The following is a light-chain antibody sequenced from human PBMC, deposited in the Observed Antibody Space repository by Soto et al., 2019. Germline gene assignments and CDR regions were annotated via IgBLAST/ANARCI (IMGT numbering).Light chain of an antibody. Sequence: QSALTQPASVSGSPGQSITISCTGSSGDVGHYNYVSWYQQHPGKATKLIIYEVTNRPSGVSNRFSGSKSGNTASLIISGHQAEDDAYYYCTSYTTGSIWVFGGGTKVTVL. J-gene: IGLJ3*02. CDR3: TSYTTGSIWV. CDR2: EVT. CDR1: SGDVGHYNY. V-gene: IGLV2-14*01.